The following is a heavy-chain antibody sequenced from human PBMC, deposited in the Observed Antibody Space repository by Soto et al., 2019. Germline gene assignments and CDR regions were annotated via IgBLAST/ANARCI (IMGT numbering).Heavy chain of an antibody. V-gene: IGHV5-10-1*01. Sequence: GESLKISCKGSGYSFTGYWITWVRQKPGKGLEWMGRIDPSDSQTYYSPSFRGHVTISVTKSITTVFLQWSSLRASDTAMYYCARQIYDSDTGPNFQYYFDSWGQGTPVTVSS. D-gene: IGHD3-22*01. CDR2: IDPSDSQT. CDR3: ARQIYDSDTGPNFQYYFDS. J-gene: IGHJ4*02. CDR1: GYSFTGYW.